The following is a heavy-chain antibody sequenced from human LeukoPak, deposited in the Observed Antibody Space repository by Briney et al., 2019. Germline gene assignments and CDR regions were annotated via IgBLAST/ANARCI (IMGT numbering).Heavy chain of an antibody. D-gene: IGHD3-22*01. CDR3: ATGGSSITMIVASLQH. CDR1: GYTFTSYY. J-gene: IGHJ1*01. CDR2: INPSGGST. Sequence: ASVKVSCKASGYTFTSYYMHWVRQAPGQGLEWMGIINPSGGSTSYAQKFQGRVTMTRDTSTSTVYMELSSLRSEDTAVYYCATGGSSITMIVASLQHWGQGTLVTVSS. V-gene: IGHV1-46*01.